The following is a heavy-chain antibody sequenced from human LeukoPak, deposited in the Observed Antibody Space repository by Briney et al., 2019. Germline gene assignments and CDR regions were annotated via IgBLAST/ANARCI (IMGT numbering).Heavy chain of an antibody. V-gene: IGHV1-2*02. CDR1: RYTFTGYY. Sequence: GASVKVSCKASRYTFTGYYMHWVRQAPGQGLEWMGWINPNSGGTNYAQKFQGRVTMTRDTSISTVYMELSRLRSDDTAVYYCARDYTGSGWLDYWGQGALVTVSS. CDR3: ARDYTGSGWLDY. CDR2: INPNSGGT. J-gene: IGHJ4*02. D-gene: IGHD6-19*01.